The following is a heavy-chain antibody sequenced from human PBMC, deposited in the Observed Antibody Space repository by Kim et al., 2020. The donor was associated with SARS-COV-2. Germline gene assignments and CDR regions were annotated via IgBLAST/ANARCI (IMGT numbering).Heavy chain of an antibody. D-gene: IGHD3-10*01. CDR1: GFTFSSYA. Sequence: GGSLRLSCAASGFTFSSYAMSWVRQAPGKGLEWVSAISGSGGSTYYADSVKGRFTISRDNSKNTLYLQMNSLRAEDTAVYYCAKVRGSGSRGVTHFDYWGQGTLVTVSS. J-gene: IGHJ4*02. CDR2: ISGSGGST. CDR3: AKVRGSGSRGVTHFDY. V-gene: IGHV3-23*01.